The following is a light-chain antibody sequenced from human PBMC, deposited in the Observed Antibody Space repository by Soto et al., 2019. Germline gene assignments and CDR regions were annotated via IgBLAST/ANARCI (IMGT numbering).Light chain of an antibody. J-gene: IGLJ1*01. CDR2: GVT. V-gene: IGLV2-14*03. CDR3: SSFTSDRIYV. CDR1: HNDIGTYDY. Sequence: QSALTQPTSVSGSPGQSITISCTGNHNDIGTYDYVSWYQQHPGRAPRLLIYGVTTRPSGISDRFSASKSGLTASLTISGLQPEDEDDYYCSSFTSDRIYVFGHGTKLIVL.